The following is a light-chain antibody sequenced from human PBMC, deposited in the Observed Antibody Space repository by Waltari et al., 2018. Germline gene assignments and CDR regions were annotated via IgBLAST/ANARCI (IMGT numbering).Light chain of an antibody. CDR2: GND. CDR1: NYTIGPNYD. V-gene: IGLV1-40*01. Sequence: QSVLTQPPSVSGAPGQRVTISCTGTNYTIGPNYDVHWYQQLPGTAPRLLIYGNDKRPSGVPDRFSASRSGNSASLAITGLQAEDEADYYCHSHDSSLSAVFGTGTKLTVL. J-gene: IGLJ1*01. CDR3: HSHDSSLSAV.